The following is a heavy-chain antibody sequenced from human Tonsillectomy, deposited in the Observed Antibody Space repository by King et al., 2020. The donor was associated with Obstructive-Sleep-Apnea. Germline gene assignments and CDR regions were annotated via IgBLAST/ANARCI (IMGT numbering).Heavy chain of an antibody. V-gene: IGHV3-30*18. Sequence: VQLVESGGGVVHPGRSLRLSCAASGFTFSSYGMHWVLQGPGKGLEWGAVIYTDGMHKYSGDSVKGRFTISRDNSKNTLNLQMKSLRAEDTAVYYCAKANYHESSGYIDYWGQGTLVTVSS. CDR2: IYTDGMHK. D-gene: IGHD3-22*01. CDR3: AKANYHESSGYIDY. CDR1: GFTFSSYG. J-gene: IGHJ4*02.